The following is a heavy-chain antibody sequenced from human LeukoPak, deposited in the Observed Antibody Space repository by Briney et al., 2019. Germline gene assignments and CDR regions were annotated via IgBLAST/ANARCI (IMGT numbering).Heavy chain of an antibody. CDR2: ISSVGHNK. J-gene: IGHJ2*01. V-gene: IGHV3-30*01. D-gene: IGHD5-24*01. CDR1: GFTFSSYA. CDR3: VREHDPRGDAYNFLTWFFDL. Sequence: PERSLRLSCAGSGFTFSSYAMHWVRQAPGKGLEWLAVISSVGHNKFYADSLKGRFTISRDNSKSTLSLQMNSLRPDNTAVYYWVREHDPRGDAYNFLTWFFDLWGRGTLVTVSS.